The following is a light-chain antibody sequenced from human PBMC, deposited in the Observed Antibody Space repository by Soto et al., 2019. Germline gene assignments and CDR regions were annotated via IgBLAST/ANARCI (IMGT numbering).Light chain of an antibody. Sequence: EIVMTQSPATLSVSPGERATLSCRASQSVNSNLAWYQQKPGQAPRLLIYGASSRATGIPARFSGSGSGTEFTLTITSLQSEDFAVYYCQQDNSWPRTFGQGTKVEIK. J-gene: IGKJ1*01. CDR1: QSVNSN. V-gene: IGKV3-15*01. CDR3: QQDNSWPRT. CDR2: GAS.